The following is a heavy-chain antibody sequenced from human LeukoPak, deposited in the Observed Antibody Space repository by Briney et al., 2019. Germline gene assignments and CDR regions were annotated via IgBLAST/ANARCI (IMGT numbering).Heavy chain of an antibody. CDR2: ISSSGSTI. CDR3: ARGWGDCTTVSCYTGGDVFDM. CDR1: GFTFSSYE. D-gene: IGHD2-2*02. V-gene: IGHV3-48*03. J-gene: IGHJ3*02. Sequence: GGSLRLSCAASGFTFSSYEMNWVRQAPGKGLEWVSYISSSGSTIYYADSVKGRFTISRDNAKNSLYLQMNSPRAEDTAVYYCARGWGDCTTVSCYTGGDVFDMWGQGTMVTVSS.